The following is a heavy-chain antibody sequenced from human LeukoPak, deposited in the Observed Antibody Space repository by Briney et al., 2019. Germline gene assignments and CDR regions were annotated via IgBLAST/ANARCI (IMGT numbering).Heavy chain of an antibody. CDR2: INHSGST. Sequence: KPSETLSLTCAVYGGSFSGYYWSWIRQPPGKGLEWIGEINHSGSTNYNPSLKSRVTISVDTSKNQFSLKLSSVTAADTAVYYCARVGGVVRSTTSHYYYYYGMDVWGQGTTVTVSS. CDR3: ARVGGVVRSTTSHYYYYYGMDV. D-gene: IGHD2-2*01. J-gene: IGHJ6*02. CDR1: GGSFSGYY. V-gene: IGHV4-34*01.